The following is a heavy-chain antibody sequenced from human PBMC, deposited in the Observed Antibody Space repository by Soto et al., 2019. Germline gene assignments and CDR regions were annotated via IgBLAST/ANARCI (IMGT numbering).Heavy chain of an antibody. CDR1: GYTFTRYD. CDR2: MNPNSGNT. Sequence: ADSEKVSCKASGYTFTRYDINRVRQATGQGNEWMGWMNPNSGNTGYAQKFQGRVTMTRNTPISTAYMELSSVRYQVTAVYYCARDGHTYPGLTTVTTKSIQPQPKSFD. V-gene: IGHV1-8*01. CDR3: ARDGHTYPGLTTVTTKSIQPQPKSFD. D-gene: IGHD4-17*01. J-gene: IGHJ5*01.